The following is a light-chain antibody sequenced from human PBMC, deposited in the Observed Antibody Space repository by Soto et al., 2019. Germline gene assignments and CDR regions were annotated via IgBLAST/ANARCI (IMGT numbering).Light chain of an antibody. CDR3: QQYSSWPFA. CDR1: QSVSNN. J-gene: IGKJ3*01. V-gene: IGKV3-15*01. CDR2: GAS. Sequence: EIVLTQSPATLSVFPGEKSTLSCGASQSVSNNLAWYHQKPGQAPRPLIYGASTRATGVPARFSGSGSGTEFTLTIISMQSEDSAIYYCQQYSSWPFAFGPGTKVAIE.